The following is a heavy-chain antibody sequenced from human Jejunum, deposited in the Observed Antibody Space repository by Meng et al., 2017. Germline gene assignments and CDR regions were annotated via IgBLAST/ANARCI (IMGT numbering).Heavy chain of an antibody. V-gene: IGHV1-2*06. CDR3: ARDQETGSIWH. CDR2: VNPYSGGT. D-gene: IGHD5-24*01. J-gene: IGHJ4*02. CDR1: GYIFTDYF. Sequence: ASVKVSCKTSGYIFTDYFIYWVRQAPGQGPEWMGRVNPYSGGTDYSRKVQGRITVTGDTSTGTSYMELLSLSSDDTAMYFCARDQETGSIWHWGQGTLVTVSS.